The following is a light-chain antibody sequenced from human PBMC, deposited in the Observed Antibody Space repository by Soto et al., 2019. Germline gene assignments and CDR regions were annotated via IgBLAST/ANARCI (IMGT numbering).Light chain of an antibody. CDR2: AAS. Sequence: DIQMTQSPSSLTASVGHRVTISCRASQSVSEYLNWYQQKPGKAPKLLIYAASNLQSGVPTRFSGGGSGTYFTLTISRLQPEEFATYYCQQSYSTPRTFGQGTKLEIK. J-gene: IGKJ2*01. CDR1: QSVSEY. V-gene: IGKV1-39*01. CDR3: QQSYSTPRT.